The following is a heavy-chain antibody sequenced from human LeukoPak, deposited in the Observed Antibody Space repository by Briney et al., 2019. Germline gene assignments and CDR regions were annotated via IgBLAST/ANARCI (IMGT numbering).Heavy chain of an antibody. V-gene: IGHV4-59*08. CDR3: ARGTGSGPYKHWFDP. Sequence: SETLSLTCTVSGDSISTYYWNWIRQPPGKGLEWIGYINYSGRANYNPSLKSRVIMSVDTSTNQFSLKLSSVTAADTAVYYCARGTGSGPYKHWFDPWGRGTLVTVSS. CDR2: INYSGRA. CDR1: GDSISTYY. J-gene: IGHJ5*02. D-gene: IGHD6-19*01.